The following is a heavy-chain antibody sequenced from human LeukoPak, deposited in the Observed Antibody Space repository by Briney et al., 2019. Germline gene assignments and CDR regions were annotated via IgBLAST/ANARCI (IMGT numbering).Heavy chain of an antibody. D-gene: IGHD5-18*01. J-gene: IGHJ4*02. V-gene: IGHV4-59*01. CDR2: IYYSRTT. CDR3: ARAQYGYTYGHRFDY. CDR1: GVSIINND. Sequence: SETLSLTCTVSGVSIINNDWSWIRQPPGKGLEWIGYIYYSRTTNYNPSLMSRVTVSVDTSKNQFSLKLTSVTAADTAVYYCARAQYGYTYGHRFDYWGQGILVTVSS.